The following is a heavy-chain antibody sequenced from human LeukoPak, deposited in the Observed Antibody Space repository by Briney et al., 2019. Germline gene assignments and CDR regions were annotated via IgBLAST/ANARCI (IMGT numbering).Heavy chain of an antibody. J-gene: IGHJ4*02. CDR3: AKDALVVPAEAFDY. CDR2: IYSGGST. D-gene: IGHD2-2*01. V-gene: IGHV3-53*01. CDR1: GFTVSSNY. Sequence: GGSLRLSCAASGFTVSSNYMSWVRQAPGKGLEWVSVIYSGGSTYYTDSVKGRFTISRDNSKNTLYLQMNSLRAEDTAVYYCAKDALVVPAEAFDYWGQGTLVTVSS.